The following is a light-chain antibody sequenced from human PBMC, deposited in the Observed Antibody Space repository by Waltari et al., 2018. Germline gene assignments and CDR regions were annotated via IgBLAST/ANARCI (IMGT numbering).Light chain of an antibody. V-gene: IGLV2-11*01. J-gene: IGLJ1*01. CDR3: CSYAGSYTPLL. Sequence: QSALTQPRSVSGSPGQSVTISCTGTSSDVGGYNYVSWYQQHPGKALQLMISDVTKRPSGVPDRFSGSKSGNTASLTISGLQAEDEADYYCCSYAGSYTPLLFGTGTKVSVL. CDR1: SSDVGGYNY. CDR2: DVT.